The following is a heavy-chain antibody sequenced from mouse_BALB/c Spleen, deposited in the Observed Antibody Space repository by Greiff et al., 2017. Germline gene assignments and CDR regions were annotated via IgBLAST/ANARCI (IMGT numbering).Heavy chain of an antibody. Sequence: VQLQQSGAELVRSGASVKLSCTASGFNIKDYYMHWVKQRPEQGLEWIGWIDPENGDTEYAPKFQGKATMTADTSSNTAYLQLSSLASEDTAVDYCNAGGNSWFAYWGQGTLVTVSA. V-gene: IGHV14-4*02. CDR2: IDPENGDT. CDR3: NAGGNSWFAY. D-gene: IGHD2-1*01. J-gene: IGHJ3*01. CDR1: GFNIKDYY.